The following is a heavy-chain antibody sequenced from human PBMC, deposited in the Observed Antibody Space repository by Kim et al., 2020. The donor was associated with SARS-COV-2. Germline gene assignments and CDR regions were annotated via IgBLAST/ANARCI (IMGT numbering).Heavy chain of an antibody. CDR3: ARGLLLRYFDSTYYYYMDV. CDR1: GGSVSSGSYC. D-gene: IGHD3-9*01. Sequence: SETLSLTCTVSGGSVSSGSYCWSWIRQPPGKGLEWIGYIYYSGSTNFNPSLKSRVTISVDTSKNQFSLKLSSVTAADTAVYYCARGLLLRYFDSTYYYYMDVWGKGTTVTVSS. CDR2: IYYSGST. J-gene: IGHJ6*03. V-gene: IGHV4-61*01.